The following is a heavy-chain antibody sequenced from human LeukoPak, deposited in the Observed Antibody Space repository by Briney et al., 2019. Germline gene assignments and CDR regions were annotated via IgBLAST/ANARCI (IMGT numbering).Heavy chain of an antibody. V-gene: IGHV1-24*01. Sequence: ASVKVSCKVSGYTLTELSMHWVRQAPGKGLEWMGGFDPEDGETIYAQKFQGRVTITTDESTSTAYMELSSLRSEDTAVYYCAGIPSSPELDYYDSSGYPLGYWGQGTLVTVSS. CDR1: GYTLTELS. CDR3: AGIPSSPELDYYDSSGYPLGY. CDR2: FDPEDGET. D-gene: IGHD3-22*01. J-gene: IGHJ4*02.